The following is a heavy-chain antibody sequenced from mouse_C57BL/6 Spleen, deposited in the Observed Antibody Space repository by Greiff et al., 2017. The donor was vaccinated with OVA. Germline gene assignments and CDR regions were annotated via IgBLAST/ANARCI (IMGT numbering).Heavy chain of an antibody. D-gene: IGHD2-12*01. CDR1: GYTFTSYW. Sequence: QVQLQQPGAELVMPGASVKLSCKASGYTFTSYWMHWVKQRPGQGLEWIGEIDPSDSYTNYNQKFKGKSTLTVDKSSSTAYMQLSSLTSEDSAVYYCARERPRYFDYWGQGTTLTVSS. J-gene: IGHJ2*01. CDR3: ARERPRYFDY. CDR2: IDPSDSYT. V-gene: IGHV1-69*01.